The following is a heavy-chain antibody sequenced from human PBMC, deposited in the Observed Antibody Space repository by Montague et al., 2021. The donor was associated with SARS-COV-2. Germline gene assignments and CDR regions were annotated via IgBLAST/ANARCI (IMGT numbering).Heavy chain of an antibody. CDR2: VYYSGTT. CDR1: GVSVNSGSHY. Sequence: SETLSLTCSVSGVSVNSGSHYWSWIRQPPGKGLEWIGYVYYSGTTKYNPSLQSRVSISLDTSSNQFSLSLRSVTAADTAVYYCARAPIYRSSWYAYFDYWGQGTLVTVSS. D-gene: IGHD6-13*01. V-gene: IGHV4-61*01. J-gene: IGHJ4*02. CDR3: ARAPIYRSSWYAYFDY.